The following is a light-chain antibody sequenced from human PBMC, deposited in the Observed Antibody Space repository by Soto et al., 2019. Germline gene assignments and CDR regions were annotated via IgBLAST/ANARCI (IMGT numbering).Light chain of an antibody. CDR1: SSNIGAGYD. CDR2: GNS. Sequence: QLVLTQPPSVSGAPGQRVTISCTGSSSNIGAGYDVHWYQQLPGTAPKLLIYGNSNRPSGVPDRFSGSKSGTSASLAITGLQAEDEADYYCQSYDSSLSLVVFGGGTKVTVL. CDR3: QSYDSSLSLVV. J-gene: IGLJ2*01. V-gene: IGLV1-40*01.